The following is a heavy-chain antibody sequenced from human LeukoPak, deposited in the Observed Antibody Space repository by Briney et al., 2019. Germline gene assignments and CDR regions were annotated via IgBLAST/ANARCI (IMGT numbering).Heavy chain of an antibody. D-gene: IGHD5-24*01. V-gene: IGHV4-4*02. CDR2: IYYSGSS. Sequence: SETLSLTCAVSGGSISSSNWWSWVRQPPGKGLEWIGYIYYSGSSYYNPSLRSRVTISVDTSKNHFSLKLSSVTAADTAVYYCARNRDGYNSFDYWGQGTLVTVSS. CDR1: GGSISSSNW. CDR3: ARNRDGYNSFDY. J-gene: IGHJ4*02.